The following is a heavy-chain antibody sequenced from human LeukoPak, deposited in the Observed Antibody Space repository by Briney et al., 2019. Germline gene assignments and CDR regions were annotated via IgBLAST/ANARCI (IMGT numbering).Heavy chain of an antibody. Sequence: PSETLSLTCTVSGGSISSYYWSWIRQPPGKGLEWIGYVYYSGNTNYNPSLKSRVTISVDTSKSQFSLKLTSVTSADTAVYYCVRGYNWNFFDYWGQGTLVTVSS. J-gene: IGHJ4*02. CDR1: GGSISSYY. CDR2: VYYSGNT. V-gene: IGHV4-59*01. CDR3: VRGYNWNFFDY. D-gene: IGHD1-7*01.